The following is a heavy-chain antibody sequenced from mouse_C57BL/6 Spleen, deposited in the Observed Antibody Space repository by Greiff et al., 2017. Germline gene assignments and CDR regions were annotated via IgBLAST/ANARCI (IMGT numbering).Heavy chain of an antibody. CDR3: ARGQLVPGDY. V-gene: IGHV5-4*03. D-gene: IGHD4-1*02. Sequence: EVKLMESGGGLVKPGGSLKLSCAASGFTFSSYAMSWVRQTPEKRLEWVATISDGGSYTYYPDNVKGRCTISRDNAKNNLYLQMSHLKSEDTAMYYCARGQLVPGDYWGQGTTLTVSS. CDR2: ISDGGSYT. CDR1: GFTFSSYA. J-gene: IGHJ2*01.